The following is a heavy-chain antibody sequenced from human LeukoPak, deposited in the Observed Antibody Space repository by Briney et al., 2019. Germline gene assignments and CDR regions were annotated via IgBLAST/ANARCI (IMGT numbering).Heavy chain of an antibody. Sequence: SETLSLTCTVSGGSISSYYWSWIRQPPGKGLEWIGYIYYSGSTYYNPSLKSRVTISVDTSKNQFSLKLSSVTAADTAVYYCARGSIIVVVPAAISLDYWGQGTLVTVSS. CDR3: ARGSIIVVVPAAISLDY. D-gene: IGHD2-2*02. CDR2: IYYSGST. V-gene: IGHV4-59*12. CDR1: GGSISSYY. J-gene: IGHJ4*02.